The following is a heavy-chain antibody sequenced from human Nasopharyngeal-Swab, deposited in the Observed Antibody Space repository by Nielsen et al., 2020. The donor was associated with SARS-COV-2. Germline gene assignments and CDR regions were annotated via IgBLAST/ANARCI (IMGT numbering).Heavy chain of an antibody. Sequence: QTRSLTCAISGDSVSSSSAAWNWIRQSPTRGLEWLGRTYYRSKWYNDYAVSVKSRITINPDTSKNQFSLHLNSVTPEDTAVYYCARARGAYGDYYYYYYTDVWGKGTTVTVSS. V-gene: IGHV6-1*01. CDR3: ARARGAYGDYYYYYYTDV. CDR1: GDSVSSSSAA. CDR2: TYYRSKWYN. J-gene: IGHJ6*03. D-gene: IGHD4-17*01.